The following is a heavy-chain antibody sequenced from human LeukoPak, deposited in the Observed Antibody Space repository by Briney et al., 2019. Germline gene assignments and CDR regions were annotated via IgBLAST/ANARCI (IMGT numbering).Heavy chain of an antibody. CDR3: ARHLSGITGYTHGRGIDY. D-gene: IGHD5-18*01. J-gene: IGHJ4*02. Sequence: GGSLRLSCAASGFTFSSYWMSWVRQAPGKGLEWVANIKKDGSEKYYVDSVKGRFTISRDNAKKSLYLQMNSLRAEDTAVYYYARHLSGITGYTHGRGIDYWGQGTLVSVSS. V-gene: IGHV3-7*01. CDR2: IKKDGSEK. CDR1: GFTFSSYW.